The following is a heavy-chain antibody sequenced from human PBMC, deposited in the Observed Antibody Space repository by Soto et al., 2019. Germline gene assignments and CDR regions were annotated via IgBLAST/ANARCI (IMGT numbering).Heavy chain of an antibody. CDR3: ASPSVGATTFDY. J-gene: IGHJ4*02. D-gene: IGHD1-26*01. Sequence: PSDTLSLTCTVSGGSISSSSYYWGWIRQPPGKGLEWIGSIYYSGSTYYNPSLKSRVTISVDTSKNQFSLKLSSVTAADTAVYYCASPSVGATTFDYWGQGTLVTVSS. CDR1: GGSISSSSYY. V-gene: IGHV4-39*01. CDR2: IYYSGST.